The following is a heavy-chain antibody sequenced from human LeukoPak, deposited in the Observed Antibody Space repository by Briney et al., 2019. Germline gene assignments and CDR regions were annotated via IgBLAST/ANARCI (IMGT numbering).Heavy chain of an antibody. CDR2: ISYDGSNK. CDR1: GFTFSSYA. J-gene: IGHJ3*02. V-gene: IGHV3-30-3*01. CDR3: ARDDYGDYGGDDAFDI. Sequence: PGGSLRLSCAASGFTFSSYAMHWVRQAPGKGLEWVAVISYDGSNKYYADSVKGRFTISRDNSKNTLYLQMNSLRAEDTAVYYCARDDYGDYGGDDAFDIWGQGTMVTVSS. D-gene: IGHD4-17*01.